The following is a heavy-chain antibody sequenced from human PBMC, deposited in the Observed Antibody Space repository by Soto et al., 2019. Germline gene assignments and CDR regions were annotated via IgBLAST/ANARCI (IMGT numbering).Heavy chain of an antibody. J-gene: IGHJ3*02. CDR3: ARGGMSIGAFDI. V-gene: IGHV1-69*13. Sequence: ASVKVSCKASGGTFSSYAISWVRQAPGQGLEWMGGIIPIFGTANYAQKFQGRVTITADESTSTAYMELSSLRSEDTAVYYCARGGMSIGAFDIWGQGTMVTVSS. CDR2: IIPIFGTA. D-gene: IGHD3-16*01. CDR1: GGTFSSYA.